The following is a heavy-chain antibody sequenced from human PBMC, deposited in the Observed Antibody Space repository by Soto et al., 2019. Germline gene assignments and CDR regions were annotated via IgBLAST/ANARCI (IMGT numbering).Heavy chain of an antibody. CDR2: ISGITASI. V-gene: IGHV3-11*06. J-gene: IGHJ4*02. D-gene: IGHD6-13*01. CDR1: GFTFSDYY. Sequence: GGSLRLSCAASGFTFSDYYMSWIRQIPGKGLEWVSYISGITASIPYADSVKGRFTISRDNAKNSLYLQMNSLTAEDTAVYYCARVGVVTAAGTSDYWGQGT. CDR3: ARVGVVTAAGTSDY.